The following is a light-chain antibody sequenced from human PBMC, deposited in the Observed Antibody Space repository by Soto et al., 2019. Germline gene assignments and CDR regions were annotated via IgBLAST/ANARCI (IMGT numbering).Light chain of an antibody. CDR1: RVGTES. CDR2: DDS. V-gene: IGLV3-21*02. J-gene: IGLJ1*01. CDR3: QVWDSNSDHYV. Sequence: SYELTQPPSVSVAPGQTARITCGGGRVGTESVHWYQQKPGQAPVLVVYDDSNRPSGIPERFSGSNSANTATLTITRVAAGDEADYYCQVWDSNSDHYVFGTGTKVTVL.